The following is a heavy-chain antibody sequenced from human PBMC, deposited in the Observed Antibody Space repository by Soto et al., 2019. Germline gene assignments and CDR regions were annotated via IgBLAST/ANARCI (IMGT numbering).Heavy chain of an antibody. CDR3: ARDPRRITGTTNSPFDP. CDR1: GYTFTSYG. CDR2: ISAYNGNT. Sequence: QVQLVQSGAEVKKPGASVKVSCKASGYTFTSYGISWVRQAPGQGLEWMGWISAYNGNTNYAQKLQGRVNMTTDTSTSTAYMELRSLRSDDTAVYYCARDPRRITGTTNSPFDPWGQGTLVTVSS. J-gene: IGHJ5*02. V-gene: IGHV1-18*01. D-gene: IGHD1-7*01.